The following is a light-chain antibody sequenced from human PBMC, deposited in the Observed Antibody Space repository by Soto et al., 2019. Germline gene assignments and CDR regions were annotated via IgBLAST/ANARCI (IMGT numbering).Light chain of an antibody. Sequence: QPALTQPASVSGSPGQSITISCTGTSSDFGGYNYVSWYQQHPGKAPKLMISEVSNRPSGVSNRFSGSKSGNTASLTISGLQAEDEADYYCTSYTSSSTYVFGTGTKVTVL. V-gene: IGLV2-14*01. CDR1: SSDFGGYNY. CDR2: EVS. CDR3: TSYTSSSTYV. J-gene: IGLJ1*01.